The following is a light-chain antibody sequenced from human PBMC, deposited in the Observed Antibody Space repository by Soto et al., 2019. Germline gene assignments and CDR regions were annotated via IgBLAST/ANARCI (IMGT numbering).Light chain of an antibody. V-gene: IGLV1-40*01. CDR1: SSNLGAGYD. J-gene: IGLJ3*02. CDR3: QAYDYSLTASV. Sequence: QAVLTQPPSVSGAPGQRATIPCTGNSSNLGAGYDVHWYQQLPGTAPKLVIYGNRNRPSGVPERFSGSKSGTSASLAITGLQAEDEGDYYCQAYDYSLTASVFGGGTKLTVL. CDR2: GNR.